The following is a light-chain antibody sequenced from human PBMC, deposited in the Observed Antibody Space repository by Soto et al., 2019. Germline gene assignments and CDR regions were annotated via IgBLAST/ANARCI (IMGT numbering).Light chain of an antibody. J-gene: IGLJ3*02. CDR1: SSDVGSYDL. CDR2: EVS. Sequence: QSALTQPASVSGSPGQSITISCTGTSSDVGSYDLVSWYQQHPGKAPKLMIYEVSQRPSGVSDRCSGSKSGNTASLTISGSHAADEAEYYRCSSAGTRTVVFGGGPKLTAL. CDR3: CSSAGTRTVV. V-gene: IGLV2-23*02.